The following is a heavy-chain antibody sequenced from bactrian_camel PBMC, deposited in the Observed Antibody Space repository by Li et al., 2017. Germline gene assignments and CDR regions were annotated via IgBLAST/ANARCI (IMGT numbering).Heavy chain of an antibody. CDR2: LDSDGIT. Sequence: HVQLVESGGGSVQAGGSLKLSCVVSGYTYLGCMGWFRQAPGKEREGVAVLDSDGITKYSDSVKGRFIISKHNAKNTLFLQMNSLKPEDTAMYYCAVEGSGAYCSLRALPLGYWDQGTQVTVS. V-gene: IGHV3S55*01. J-gene: IGHJ6*01. CDR3: AVEGSGAYCSLRALPLGY. CDR1: GYTYLGC. D-gene: IGHD3*01.